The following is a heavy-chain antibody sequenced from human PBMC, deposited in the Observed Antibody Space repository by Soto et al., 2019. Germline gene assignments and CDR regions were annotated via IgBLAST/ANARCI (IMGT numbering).Heavy chain of an antibody. CDR3: ARFPASVDYYYGMDV. CDR1: GGSISSYY. D-gene: IGHD2-15*01. CDR2: IYYSGST. J-gene: IGHJ6*02. V-gene: IGHV4-59*08. Sequence: SETLSLTCTVSGGSISSYYWSWIRQPPEKGLEWIGYIYYSGSTNYNPSLKSRVTISVDTSKNQFSLKLSSVTAADTAVYYCARFPASVDYYYGMDVWGQGTTVTVS.